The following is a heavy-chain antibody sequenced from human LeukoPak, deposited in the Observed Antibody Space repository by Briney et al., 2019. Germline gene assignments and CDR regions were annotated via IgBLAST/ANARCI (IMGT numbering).Heavy chain of an antibody. CDR2: IRSKAYGGTT. V-gene: IGHV3-49*04. CDR3: TRADSSSWYPSVVDY. D-gene: IGHD6-13*01. Sequence: GGSLRLSCAASGFIFNNAWMSWVRQAPGKGLEWVGFIRSKAYGGTTEYAASVKGRFTISRDDSKSIAYLQMNSLKTEDTAVYYCTRADSSSWYPSVVDYWGQGTLVTVSS. CDR1: GFIFNNAW. J-gene: IGHJ4*02.